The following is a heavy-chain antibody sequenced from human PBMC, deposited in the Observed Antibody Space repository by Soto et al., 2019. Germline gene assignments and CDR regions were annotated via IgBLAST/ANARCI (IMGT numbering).Heavy chain of an antibody. Sequence: PGGSLRLSCVAPGFTFYNHWMSWVRQAPGKGLEWVANIKQDGSEKYYADSVKGRFTISRDNAKNSLYLQMNSLRAEETAVYYCASGRYYYYYMDVWGRGTTVTVSS. CDR3: ASGRYYYYYMDV. CDR1: GFTFYNHW. J-gene: IGHJ6*03. CDR2: IKQDGSEK. V-gene: IGHV3-7*01.